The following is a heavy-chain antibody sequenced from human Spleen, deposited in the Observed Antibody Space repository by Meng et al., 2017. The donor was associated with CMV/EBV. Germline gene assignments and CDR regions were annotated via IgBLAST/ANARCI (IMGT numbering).Heavy chain of an antibody. CDR1: GFAFNKYG. Sequence: GESLKISCAASGFAFNKYGMHWVRQAPGKGLEWVAMISDDGSNTDYGDSVKGRFTISRENAKNSLYLQMNSLRAGDTAVYYCARASKDFLSGHWDYGMDVWGQGTTVTVSS. V-gene: IGHV3-30*03. CDR3: ARASKDFLSGHWDYGMDV. D-gene: IGHD3-3*01. J-gene: IGHJ6*02. CDR2: ISDDGSNT.